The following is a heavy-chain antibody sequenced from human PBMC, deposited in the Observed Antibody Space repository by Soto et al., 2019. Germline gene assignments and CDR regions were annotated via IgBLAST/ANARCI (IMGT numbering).Heavy chain of an antibody. CDR3: ARDEIVVPAAIGNYFDY. J-gene: IGHJ4*02. CDR2: ISSSSITI. V-gene: IGHV3-48*01. Sequence: EVQLVESGGGLVQPGGSLRLSCAASGFTFSSYSMNWVRQAPGKALEWVSYISSSSITIYYADSVKGRFTISRDNAKNSLYLQMNSLRAEDTAVYYCARDEIVVPAAIGNYFDYWGQGTLVTVSS. CDR1: GFTFSSYS. D-gene: IGHD2-2*02.